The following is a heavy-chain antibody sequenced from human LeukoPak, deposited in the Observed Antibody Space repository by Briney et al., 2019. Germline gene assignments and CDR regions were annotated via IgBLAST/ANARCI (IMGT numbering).Heavy chain of an antibody. CDR2: ISYDGSNK. CDR3: AGDRPGTTYGFAH. CDR1: GFTFSSYA. V-gene: IGHV3-30-3*01. J-gene: IGHJ5*02. D-gene: IGHD1-14*01. Sequence: GGSLRLSCAASGFTFSSYAMHWVRQAPGKGLEWVAVISYDGSNKYYADSVKGRFTISRDNSKNTLYLQMNSLRAEDTAVYYCAGDRPGTTYGFAHWGQGTLVIVSS.